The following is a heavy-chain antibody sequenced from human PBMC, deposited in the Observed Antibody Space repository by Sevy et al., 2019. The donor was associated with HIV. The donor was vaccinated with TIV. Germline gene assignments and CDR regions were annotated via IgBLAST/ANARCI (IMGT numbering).Heavy chain of an antibody. Sequence: GGSLRLSCAASGFTFSSYSMNWVRQAPGKGLEWVSYISSSSSTIYYADSVKGRFTISRDNAKNSLYLQMNSPRDEDTAVYYCAREKTTVTEGDAFDIWGQGTMVTVSS. CDR1: GFTFSSYS. V-gene: IGHV3-48*02. CDR2: ISSSSSTI. CDR3: AREKTTVTEGDAFDI. D-gene: IGHD4-17*01. J-gene: IGHJ3*02.